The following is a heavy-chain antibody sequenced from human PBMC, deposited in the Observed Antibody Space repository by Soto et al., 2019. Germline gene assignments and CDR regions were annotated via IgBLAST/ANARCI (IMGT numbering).Heavy chain of an antibody. V-gene: IGHV4-30-4*01. CDR3: ARASWFGELSFDY. Sequence: SETLSLTCTVSGGSISNGDGYWSWIRQPPGKGLEWIGYINYSGNTFYNASLKSRVTISVGTSKNQFSLRLSSVTAADTAVYYCARASWFGELSFDYWGQGTLVTVSS. CDR2: INYSGNT. CDR1: GGSISNGDGY. D-gene: IGHD3-10*01. J-gene: IGHJ4*02.